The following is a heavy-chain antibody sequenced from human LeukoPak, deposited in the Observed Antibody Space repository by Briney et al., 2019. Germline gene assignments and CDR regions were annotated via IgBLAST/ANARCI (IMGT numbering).Heavy chain of an antibody. J-gene: IGHJ3*02. CDR1: GFTFSSYS. D-gene: IGHD6-19*01. CDR2: ISSSISTK. CDR3: ARDQYSGHWFYAFDI. V-gene: IGHV3-48*02. Sequence: GGSPRLSCAASGFTFSSYSMSWVRHAPGKGLEWGSYISSSISTKYYAVSVKGRFTISRDNAKNSLYLQMNSLRDEDTAVYYCARDQYSGHWFYAFDIWGQGTMVTVSS.